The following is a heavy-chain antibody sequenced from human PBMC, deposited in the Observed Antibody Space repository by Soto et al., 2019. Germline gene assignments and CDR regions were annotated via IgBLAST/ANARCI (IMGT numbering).Heavy chain of an antibody. Sequence: QITLKESGPTLVKPTQTLTLTCTFSGFSLSTSGVGVGWIRQPPGKALEWLALIYWDDDKRYSPSLKSRLTITKDTSKNQVVLTMTNMDPVDTATYYCARDNYDFWSGSKGTRFDPWGQGTLVTVSS. CDR3: ARDNYDFWSGSKGTRFDP. CDR2: IYWDDDK. V-gene: IGHV2-5*02. J-gene: IGHJ5*02. D-gene: IGHD3-3*01. CDR1: GFSLSTSGVG.